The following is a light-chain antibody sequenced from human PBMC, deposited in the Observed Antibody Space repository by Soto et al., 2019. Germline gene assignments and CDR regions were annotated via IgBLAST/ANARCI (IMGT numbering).Light chain of an antibody. CDR2: GDN. J-gene: IGLJ2*01. CDR3: QSYDSSLTGPVV. CDR1: SSNIGAGYD. V-gene: IGLV1-40*01. Sequence: QPVLTQPPSVSGAPGQRVTISCTGNSSNIGAGYDVHWYQQVPGTAPKLLIYGDNNRPSGVPDRFSGSKSGTSAYLAITGLQAEDEADYNCQSYDSSLTGPVVFGGGTQLTVL.